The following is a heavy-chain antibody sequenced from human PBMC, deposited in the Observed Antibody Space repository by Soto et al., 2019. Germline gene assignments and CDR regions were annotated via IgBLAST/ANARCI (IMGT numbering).Heavy chain of an antibody. D-gene: IGHD1-1*01. V-gene: IGHV1-8*02. CDR1: TDTFSSYD. Sequence: ASVKVCCKASTDTFSSYDFNWVRQATGQGLEWMGWMNPNSGITGYAQKFQGRVTMTRNTSISTAYMELSSLRSDDTAVYFCARGICRRGTCYPDYWGQGTPVTVSS. J-gene: IGHJ4*02. CDR2: MNPNSGIT. CDR3: ARGICRRGTCYPDY.